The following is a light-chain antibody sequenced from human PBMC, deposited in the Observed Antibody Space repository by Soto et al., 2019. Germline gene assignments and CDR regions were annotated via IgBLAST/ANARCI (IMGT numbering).Light chain of an antibody. CDR2: GAS. CDR3: QQYSDWRPP. Sequence: EIVLTQSPATLSLSPGERATLSCRASQSFSSYLAWYQQKPGQAPRLLIHGASTRATGIPARFSGSGSGTEFTLTIRSLQSEDFAVYYCQQYSDWRPPFGQGTKVDIK. J-gene: IGKJ1*01. CDR1: QSFSSY. V-gene: IGKV3-15*01.